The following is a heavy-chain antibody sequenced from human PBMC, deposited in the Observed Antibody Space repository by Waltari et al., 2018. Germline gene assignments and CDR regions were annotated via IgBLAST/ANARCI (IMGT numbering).Heavy chain of an antibody. Sequence: QVQLVQSGAEVKKPGSSVKVSCKASGGTFRSYAISWVRQAPGQGLEWMGVIIPILGRANYAQKVQGRVTSTADEYTSAAYMELSSLRSADTAVYYCARGTTVTTRRTPYYYYMDVWGKGTTVTVSS. CDR1: GGTFRSYA. D-gene: IGHD4-17*01. V-gene: IGHV1-69*11. CDR2: IIPILGRA. CDR3: ARGTTVTTRRTPYYYYMDV. J-gene: IGHJ6*03.